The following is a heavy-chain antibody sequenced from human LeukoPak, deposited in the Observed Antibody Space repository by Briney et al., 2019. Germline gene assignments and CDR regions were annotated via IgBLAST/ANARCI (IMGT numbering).Heavy chain of an antibody. V-gene: IGHV4-34*01. Sequence: SETLSLTCAVYGGSFSGYYWSWIRQPPGKGLEWIGEINHSGSTNYNPSLKSRVTISVDTSKNQFSLKLSSVTAADTAVYYCARVTPNSSDSQHWGQGTLVTVSS. D-gene: IGHD4-23*01. CDR2: INHSGST. CDR1: GGSFSGYY. J-gene: IGHJ1*01. CDR3: ARVTPNSSDSQH.